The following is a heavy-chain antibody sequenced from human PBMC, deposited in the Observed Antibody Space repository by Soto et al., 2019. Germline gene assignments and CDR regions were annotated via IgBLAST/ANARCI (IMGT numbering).Heavy chain of an antibody. D-gene: IGHD3-3*01. CDR2: IYYSGST. Sequence: SETLSLTCTVSGGSISSSSYYWGWIRQPPGKGLEWIGSIYYSGSTYYNPSLKSRVTISVDTSKNQFSLKLSSVTAADTAVYYCAGHGRVLLEWLLRGTFDYWGQGTLVTVSS. CDR1: GGSISSSSYY. CDR3: AGHGRVLLEWLLRGTFDY. J-gene: IGHJ4*02. V-gene: IGHV4-39*01.